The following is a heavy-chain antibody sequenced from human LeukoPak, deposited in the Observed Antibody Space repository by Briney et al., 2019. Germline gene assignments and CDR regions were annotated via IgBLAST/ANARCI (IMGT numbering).Heavy chain of an antibody. Sequence: LTGGSLRLSCAASGLIVSNNYMNWVRQAPGKGLEWVSALYIDGNTYYADSVRGRFTISRDNSKNTLSLQMSSLRGDDTAVYFCARRSSGTHGMDVWGPGATVIVS. D-gene: IGHD3-10*01. J-gene: IGHJ6*02. CDR3: ARRSSGTHGMDV. CDR2: LYIDGNT. CDR1: GLIVSNNY. V-gene: IGHV3-53*01.